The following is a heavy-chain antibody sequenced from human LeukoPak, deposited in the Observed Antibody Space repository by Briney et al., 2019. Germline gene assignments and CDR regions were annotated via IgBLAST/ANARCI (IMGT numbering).Heavy chain of an antibody. D-gene: IGHD2-15*01. CDR1: GGTFSSNA. Sequence: SVKVSCKASGGTFSSNAISWVRQAHGQGPEWMGRIIPILGTAEYAEKFQGRVTITADKSTTTAYMELSSLKSEDTALYFCARGKGFVGNLDSWGQGTLVTV. J-gene: IGHJ4*02. V-gene: IGHV1-69*04. CDR2: IIPILGTA. CDR3: ARGKGFVGNLDS.